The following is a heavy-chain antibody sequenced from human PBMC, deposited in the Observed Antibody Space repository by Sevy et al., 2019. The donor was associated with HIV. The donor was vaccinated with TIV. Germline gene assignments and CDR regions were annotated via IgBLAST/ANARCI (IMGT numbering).Heavy chain of an antibody. CDR2: ISGSGGST. V-gene: IGHV3-23*01. Sequence: QLGGPLRLSCTASGFIFNSYVISWVRQAPGKGLEWVSTISGSGGSTYYAESVKGRLTVSRDNSKNTVYLQMDSLRDEDTAVYYCAKESRSGYLSWGQGTLVTVSS. J-gene: IGHJ5*02. CDR3: AKESRSGYLS. CDR1: GFIFNSYV. D-gene: IGHD3-3*01.